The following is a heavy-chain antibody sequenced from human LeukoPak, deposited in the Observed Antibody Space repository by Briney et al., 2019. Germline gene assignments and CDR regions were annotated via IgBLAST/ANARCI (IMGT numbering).Heavy chain of an antibody. CDR1: GFTFSSYW. J-gene: IGHJ5*02. D-gene: IGHD6-19*01. CDR2: INSDGSST. V-gene: IGHV3-74*01. Sequence: GGSLRLSCAASGFTFSSYWMHWVRQAPGKGLVWVSRINSDGSSTSYADSVKGRFNISRDNAKNTLYLQMNSLRAEDTAVYYCARESGYSSGWHNYNWFDTWGQETLVTVSS. CDR3: ARESGYSSGWHNYNWFDT.